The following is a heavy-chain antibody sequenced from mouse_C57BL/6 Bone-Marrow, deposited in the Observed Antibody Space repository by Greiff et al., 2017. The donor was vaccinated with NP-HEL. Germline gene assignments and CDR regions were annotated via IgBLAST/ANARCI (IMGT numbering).Heavy chain of an antibody. CDR1: GYTFTDYY. J-gene: IGHJ2*01. D-gene: IGHD3-2*02. V-gene: IGHV1-75*01. CDR3: ARSTAQAKGVFPY. CDR2: IFPGSGST. Sequence: VQLQQSGPELVKPGASVKISCKASGYTFTDYYINWVKQRPGQGLEWIGWIFPGSGSTYYNEKFKGKATLTVDKSSSTAYMLLSSLTSEDSAVYFCARSTAQAKGVFPYWGQGTTLTVSS.